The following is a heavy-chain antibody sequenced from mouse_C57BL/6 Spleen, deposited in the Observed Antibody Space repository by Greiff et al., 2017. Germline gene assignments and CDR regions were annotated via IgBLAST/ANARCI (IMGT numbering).Heavy chain of an antibody. CDR3: ARQTSYYGSSLPAMDY. J-gene: IGHJ4*01. V-gene: IGHV1-7*01. D-gene: IGHD1-1*01. CDR2: INPSSGYT. CDR1: GYTFTSYW. Sequence: QVQLQQSGAELAKPGASVKLSCKASGYTFTSYWMHWVKQRPGQGLEWIGYINPSSGYTKYNQKFKDKATLTADKSSSTAYIQLSSLTYKDSAVYYCARQTSYYGSSLPAMDYWGQGTSDTVSS.